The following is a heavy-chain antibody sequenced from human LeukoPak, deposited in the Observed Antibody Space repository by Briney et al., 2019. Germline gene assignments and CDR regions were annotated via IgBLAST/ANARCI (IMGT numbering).Heavy chain of an antibody. J-gene: IGHJ2*01. Sequence: SETLSLTCTVSGGSISSYYWSWIRQPPGKGLEWIGYIYYSGSTNYNPSLKSRVTISVDTSKNQFSLKLSSVTAADTAVYYCAREVGSWGYWYFDLWGRGTLVTVSS. CDR2: IYYSGST. V-gene: IGHV4-59*12. CDR3: AREVGSWGYWYFDL. CDR1: GGSISSYY. D-gene: IGHD6-13*01.